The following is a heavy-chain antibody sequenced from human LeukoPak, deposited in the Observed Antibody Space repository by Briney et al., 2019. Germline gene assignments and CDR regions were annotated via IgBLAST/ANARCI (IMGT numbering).Heavy chain of an antibody. D-gene: IGHD6-13*01. J-gene: IGHJ4*02. Sequence: GGSLRLSCAASGFTVSSNYMSWVGQAPGRGLEGVSVIYSGGSTYYADSVKGRFTISRDNSKNTLYLQMTSLRAEDTAVYYCAGGARRQQPFDYWGQGTLVTVSS. CDR3: AGGARRQQPFDY. V-gene: IGHV3-66*01. CDR1: GFTVSSNY. CDR2: IYSGGST.